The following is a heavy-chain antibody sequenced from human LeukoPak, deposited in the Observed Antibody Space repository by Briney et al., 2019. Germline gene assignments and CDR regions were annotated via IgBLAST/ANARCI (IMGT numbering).Heavy chain of an antibody. CDR1: GYTFTSYG. CDR3: ARGNGYYDSSARYRVWAFDI. J-gene: IGHJ3*02. CDR2: ISAYNGNT. V-gene: IGHV1-18*01. D-gene: IGHD3-22*01. Sequence: GASVKVSCKASGYTFTSYGISWVRQAPGQGLEWMGWISAYNGNTNYAQKLQGRVTMTTDTSTSTAYMELRSLRSDDTAVYYCARGNGYYDSSARYRVWAFDIWGQGTMVTVSS.